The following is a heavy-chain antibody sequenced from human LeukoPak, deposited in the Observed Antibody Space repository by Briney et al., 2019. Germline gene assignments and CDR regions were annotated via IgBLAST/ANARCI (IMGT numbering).Heavy chain of an antibody. CDR1: GYTFTSYD. Sequence: ASVKVSRKASGYTFTSYDINWVRQATGQGLEWMGWMNPNSGNTGYGQKFQGRVTITRNTSISTAYMELSSLRSEDTAVYYCARRRDGNQYYFDYWGQGTLVTVSS. CDR3: ARRRDGNQYYFDY. V-gene: IGHV1-8*03. J-gene: IGHJ4*02. CDR2: MNPNSGNT. D-gene: IGHD5-24*01.